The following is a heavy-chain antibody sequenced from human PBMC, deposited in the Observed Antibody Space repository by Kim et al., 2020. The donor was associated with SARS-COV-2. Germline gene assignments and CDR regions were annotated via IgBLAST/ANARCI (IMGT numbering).Heavy chain of an antibody. Sequence: GGSLRLSCAASGFTFSSYSMNWVRQAPGKGLERVSYISSSSSTIYYADSVKGRFTISRDNAKNSLYLQMNSLRDEDTAVYYCAREPEGVLLWFGTAAGGMDVWGQGATVTVSS. J-gene: IGHJ6*02. V-gene: IGHV3-48*02. D-gene: IGHD3-10*01. CDR3: AREPEGVLLWFGTAAGGMDV. CDR2: ISSSSSTI. CDR1: GFTFSSYS.